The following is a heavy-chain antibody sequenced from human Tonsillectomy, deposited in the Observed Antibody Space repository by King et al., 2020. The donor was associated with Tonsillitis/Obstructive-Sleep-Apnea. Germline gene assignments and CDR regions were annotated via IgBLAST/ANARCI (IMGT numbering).Heavy chain of an antibody. CDR1: GYSFTTYW. CDR2: IYPGDSHT. J-gene: IGHJ1*01. CDR3: ARLFSGAFAYAEYFHH. V-gene: IGHV5-51*01. Sequence: QLVQSGAEVKKPGESLKISCKGSGYSFTTYWIGWVRQMPGKGLEWMGIIYPGDSHTTYSPSFQGQVTISADKSITTAYLQWSSLKASDTAMYYCARLFSGAFAYAEYFHHWGQGTLVTVAS. D-gene: IGHD1-26*01.